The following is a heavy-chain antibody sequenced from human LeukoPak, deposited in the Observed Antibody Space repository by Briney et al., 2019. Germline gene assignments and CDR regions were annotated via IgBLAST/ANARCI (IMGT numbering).Heavy chain of an antibody. V-gene: IGHV3-66*02. CDR2: IFPGGIT. Sequence: GGSLRLSCAASGLTVSNNYMSWVRQAPGKGREWVSVIFPGGITYYADSVRGRFSISRDSSKNTVHLQMSSLRPEDTAVYYCASYDGRAAYFEYWGQGALVTVSS. D-gene: IGHD3-16*01. J-gene: IGHJ4*02. CDR3: ASYDGRAAYFEY. CDR1: GLTVSNNY.